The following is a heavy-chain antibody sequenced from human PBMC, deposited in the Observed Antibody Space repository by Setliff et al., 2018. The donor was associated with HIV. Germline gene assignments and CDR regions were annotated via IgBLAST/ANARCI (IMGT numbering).Heavy chain of an antibody. CDR3: GRGWFDP. J-gene: IGHJ5*02. Sequence: PSETLSLTCTAPSVSVSPDSYNWNWIRQTPGKGLEWIGTFFHTGGITYNPSLRSRVTMSADTAESLLSLRLILATAADTGVYYCGRGWFDPWGQGTLVTVSS. D-gene: IGHD3-10*01. CDR2: FFHTGGI. CDR1: SVSVSPDSYN. V-gene: IGHV4-61*01.